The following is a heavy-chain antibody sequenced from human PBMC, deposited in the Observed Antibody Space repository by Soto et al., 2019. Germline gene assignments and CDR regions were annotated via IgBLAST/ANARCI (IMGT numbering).Heavy chain of an antibody. CDR1: GYTFTSYD. V-gene: IGHV1-8*01. J-gene: IGHJ3*02. CDR3: TRGINYYDSGDDAFDI. Sequence: QVQLVQSGAEVKKPGASVKVSCKASGYTFTSYDINWVRQATGQGLEWMGWMNPNSGNTGYTQKFQGRVTMTRNTCISTAYVELSSLRSEDTSVYYCTRGINYYDSGDDAFDIWGQGTMVTVSS. CDR2: MNPNSGNT. D-gene: IGHD3-10*01.